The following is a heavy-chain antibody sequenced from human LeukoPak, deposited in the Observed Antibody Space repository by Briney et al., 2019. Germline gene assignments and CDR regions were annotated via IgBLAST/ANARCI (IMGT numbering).Heavy chain of an antibody. Sequence: ASVKVSCKASGYTFTAHYMHWVRQAPGQGLEWMGWINPNNGGTNYAQKFQGRVTMTRDTSISTAYMELSRLRSDDTAVYYCARDHYYDSSGLGDWGQGTLVTVSS. V-gene: IGHV1-2*02. CDR1: GYTFTAHY. D-gene: IGHD3-22*01. CDR3: ARDHYYDSSGLGD. J-gene: IGHJ4*02. CDR2: INPNNGGT.